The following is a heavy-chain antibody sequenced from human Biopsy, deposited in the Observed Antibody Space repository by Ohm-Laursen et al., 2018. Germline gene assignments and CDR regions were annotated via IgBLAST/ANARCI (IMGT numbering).Heavy chain of an antibody. CDR3: AKNLAVSSYALDT. Sequence: GTLSLTWSVSGVSISTYYWSWIRQSPGRGLEWIAYIYYSGSTDYNPSLKSRVTISLDTSKNQFSLKLSSVTAADTAVYYCAKNLAVSSYALDTWGQGTMVTVSS. CDR2: IYYSGST. CDR1: GVSISTYY. D-gene: IGHD2/OR15-2a*01. V-gene: IGHV4-59*12. J-gene: IGHJ3*02.